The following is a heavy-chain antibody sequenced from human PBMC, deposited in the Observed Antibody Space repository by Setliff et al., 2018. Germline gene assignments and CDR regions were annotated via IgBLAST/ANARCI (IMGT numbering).Heavy chain of an antibody. CDR2: IWFDGSYD. Sequence: GGSLRLSCTAFGFTFSYYDMNWVRQAPGKGLEWLAVIWFDGSYDDYADSVRGRFTISRDNAKNSLYLQMNSLRAEDTAVYYCARARGYSDGPFDYWGQGTLVTVSS. D-gene: IGHD5-18*01. J-gene: IGHJ4*02. CDR1: GFTFSYYD. V-gene: IGHV3-33*03. CDR3: ARARGYSDGPFDY.